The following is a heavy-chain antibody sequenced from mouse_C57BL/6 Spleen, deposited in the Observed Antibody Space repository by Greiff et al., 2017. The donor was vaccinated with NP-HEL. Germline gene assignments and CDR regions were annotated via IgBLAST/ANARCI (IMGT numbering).Heavy chain of an antibody. CDR2: VLPGRGSA. CDR3: ASSYYYGSGAMDY. Sequence: VQLQQSGAELMKPGASVKLSCKATGYTFTGYWIEWVKQRPGHGLEWIGEVLPGRGSANYNEKFKGKATFTADTSSNTAYMQLSSLTTEDSAIYYCASSYYYGSGAMDYWGQGTSVTVSS. J-gene: IGHJ4*01. D-gene: IGHD1-1*01. CDR1: GYTFTGYW. V-gene: IGHV1-9*01.